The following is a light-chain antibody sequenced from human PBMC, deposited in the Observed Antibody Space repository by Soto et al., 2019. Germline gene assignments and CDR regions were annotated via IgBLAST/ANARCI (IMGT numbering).Light chain of an antibody. CDR1: QGLRMD. Sequence: AIQMTQSPSSLSASVGDRVTIACRASQGLRMDLVWYQQKPGKAPNLLIYAASSLQSGVPSRFSGSGSGTDFTLTISSLQPEDFATYYCLQHYNYPRTFGQGTKVEIK. V-gene: IGKV1-6*01. CDR3: LQHYNYPRT. CDR2: AAS. J-gene: IGKJ1*01.